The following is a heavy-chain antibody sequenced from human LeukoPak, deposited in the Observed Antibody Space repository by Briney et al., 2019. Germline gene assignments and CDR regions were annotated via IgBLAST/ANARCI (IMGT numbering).Heavy chain of an antibody. D-gene: IGHD6-13*01. V-gene: IGHV3-30*18. J-gene: IGHJ4*02. Sequence: PGRSLRLSCAASGFTFSSYGMHWVRQAPGKGLEWVAVISYDGSNKYYADSVKGRFTISRDNSKNTLYLQMNSLRAEDTAVYYCAKDLSAGIPEIIAAAGTLHYWGQGTLVTVSS. CDR2: ISYDGSNK. CDR3: AKDLSAGIPEIIAAAGTLHY. CDR1: GFTFSSYG.